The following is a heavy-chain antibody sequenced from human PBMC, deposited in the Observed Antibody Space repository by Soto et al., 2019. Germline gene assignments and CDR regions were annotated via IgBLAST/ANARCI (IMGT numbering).Heavy chain of an antibody. CDR3: ARVRATDYYYYGMDV. CDR1: GYSISSGYY. CDR2: IYHSGST. V-gene: IGHV4-38-2*01. Sequence: QVQLQESGPGLVKPSETLSLTCAVSGYSISSGYYWGWIRQPPGKGLEWIGSIYHSGSTYYNPSLKSRVTISVDTSKNQFSLKLSSVTAADTAVYYCARVRATDYYYYGMDVWGQVTTVTVSS. J-gene: IGHJ6*02.